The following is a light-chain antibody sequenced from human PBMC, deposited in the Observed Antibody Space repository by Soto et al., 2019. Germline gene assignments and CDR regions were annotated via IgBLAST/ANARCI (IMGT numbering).Light chain of an antibody. CDR2: AAS. J-gene: IGKJ1*01. CDR3: LQNHSLPPT. CDR1: QDIRND. Sequence: DIQMTQSPSSLSASVGDGVTVTCRASQDIRNDLGWYQQKPGKAPKRLIYAASSLQSGVPSRFSGSGSETGFTLTISSLQPEDSATYYCLQNHSLPPTFGQGTKVEIK. V-gene: IGKV1-17*01.